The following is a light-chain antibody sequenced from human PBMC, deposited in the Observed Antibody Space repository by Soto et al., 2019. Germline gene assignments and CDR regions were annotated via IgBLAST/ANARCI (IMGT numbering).Light chain of an antibody. CDR3: SSYTSTSTLYV. V-gene: IGLV2-14*03. J-gene: IGLJ1*01. CDR2: DVS. CDR1: SSDIGGYNY. Sequence: QSVLTQPASVSGSPGQSITISCTGTSSDIGGYNYVSWYQQLPGKVHKLIIYDVSNRPTGVSARFSGSKSGNSASLTISGLQAEDEADYYCSSYTSTSTLYVFATGTKLTVL.